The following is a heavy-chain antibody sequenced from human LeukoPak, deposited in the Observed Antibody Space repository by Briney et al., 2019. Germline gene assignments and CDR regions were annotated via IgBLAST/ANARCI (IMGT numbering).Heavy chain of an antibody. J-gene: IGHJ5*02. V-gene: IGHV3-30-3*01. D-gene: IGHD3-22*01. CDR3: ARDQHYYDSSGHPRFDP. CDR1: GFTFSSYA. CDR2: ISYDGSNK. Sequence: GRSLRLSCAASGFTFSSYAMHWVRQAPGKGLGWVAVISYDGSNKYYADSVKGRFTISRDNSKNTLYLQMNSLRAEDTAVYYCARDQHYYDSSGHPRFDPWGQGTLVTVSS.